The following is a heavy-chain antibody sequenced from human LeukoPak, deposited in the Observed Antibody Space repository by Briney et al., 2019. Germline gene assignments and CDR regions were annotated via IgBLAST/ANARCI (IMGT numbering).Heavy chain of an antibody. CDR2: ISAYNGYT. D-gene: IGHD4-17*01. Sequence: ASVKVSCKASGYTFTNYGFSWVRQAPGQGLEWMGWISAYNGYTDYAQKFQFRVTMTTDTSASTAYMELSSLRSEDTAVYYCARERGEHSDYGEVYWGQGTLVTVSS. V-gene: IGHV1-18*01. CDR1: GYTFTNYG. CDR3: ARERGEHSDYGEVY. J-gene: IGHJ4*02.